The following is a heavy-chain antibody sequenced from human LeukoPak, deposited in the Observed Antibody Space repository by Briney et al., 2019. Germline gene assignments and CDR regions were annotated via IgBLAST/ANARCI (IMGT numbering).Heavy chain of an antibody. CDR1: GGTFSSYA. J-gene: IGHJ3*02. CDR2: IIPIFGTA. D-gene: IGHD6-13*01. CDR3: AKDHLGIAAAGTGGVPQSSFDI. Sequence: SVKVSCKASGGTFSSYAISWVRQAPGQGLEWMGGIIPIFGTANYAQKFQGRVTITADESTSTAYMELSSLRSEDTAVYYCAKDHLGIAAAGTGGVPQSSFDIWGQGTMVTVSS. V-gene: IGHV1-69*13.